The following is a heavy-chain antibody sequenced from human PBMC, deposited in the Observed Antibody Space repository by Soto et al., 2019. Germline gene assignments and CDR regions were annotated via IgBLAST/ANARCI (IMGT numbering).Heavy chain of an antibody. V-gene: IGHV1-3*01. CDR3: ARGLVDSIWYGEDY. Sequence: ASVKVSCKASGYTFTSYAMHWVRQAPGQRLEWMGWINAGNGNTKYSQKFQGRVTITRDTSASTAYMELSSLRSGDTAVYYCARGLVDSIWYGEDYWGQGTLVTVSS. D-gene: IGHD6-13*01. CDR1: GYTFTSYA. J-gene: IGHJ4*02. CDR2: INAGNGNT.